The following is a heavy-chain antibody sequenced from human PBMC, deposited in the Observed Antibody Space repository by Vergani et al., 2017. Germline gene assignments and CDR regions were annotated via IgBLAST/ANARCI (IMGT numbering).Heavy chain of an antibody. CDR3: ARDFEQQLGKLRFDY. V-gene: IGHV3-33*08. J-gene: IGHJ4*02. CDR1: GFTFSSYG. Sequence: VQLVESGGGLVQPGGSLRLSCAASGFTFSSYGMHWVRQAPGKGLEWVAVIWYDGSNKYYADSVKGRFTISRDNSKNTLYLQMKSLRAEDTAVYYCARDFEQQLGKLRFDYWGQGTLVTVSS. CDR2: IWYDGSNK. D-gene: IGHD6-13*01.